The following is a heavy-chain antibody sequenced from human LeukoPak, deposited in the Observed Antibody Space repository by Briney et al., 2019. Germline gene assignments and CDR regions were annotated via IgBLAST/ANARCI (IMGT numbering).Heavy chain of an antibody. CDR1: GYSFTRHW. V-gene: IGHV5-51*01. Sequence: PGESLKISCKGSGYSFTRHWIGWVRQTPGKGLEWMGIIHPGDSDTKYSPSFQGQVTMSADKSISTAYLQWSSLKASDTAIYYCARSPQFYGSGKGMDVWGQGTTVTVSS. CDR3: ARSPQFYGSGKGMDV. D-gene: IGHD3-10*01. CDR2: IHPGDSDT. J-gene: IGHJ6*02.